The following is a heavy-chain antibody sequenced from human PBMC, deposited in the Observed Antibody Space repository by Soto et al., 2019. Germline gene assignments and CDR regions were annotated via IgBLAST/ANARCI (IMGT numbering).Heavy chain of an antibody. CDR2: ISGSGGST. CDR3: AKSVVVPAAMGGRFDP. J-gene: IGHJ5*02. CDR1: RFTFSSYA. V-gene: IGHV3-23*01. D-gene: IGHD2-2*01. Sequence: EVQLLESGGGLVQPGGSLRLSCAASRFTFSSYAMSWVRQAPGKGLEWVSAISGSGGSTYYADSVKGRFTISRDNSKNTLYLQMNSLRAEDTAVYYCAKSVVVPAAMGGRFDPWGQGTLVTVSS.